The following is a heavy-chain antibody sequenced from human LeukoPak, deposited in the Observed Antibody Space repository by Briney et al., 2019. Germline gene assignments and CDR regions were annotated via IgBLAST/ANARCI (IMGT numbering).Heavy chain of an antibody. CDR1: GGSFSGYY. V-gene: IGHV4-34*01. CDR2: INHSGST. D-gene: IGHD2/OR15-2a*01. CDR3: ARAGGSMDSTYYFDY. J-gene: IGHJ4*02. Sequence: PSETLSLTCAVYGGSFSGYYWSWIRQPPGKGLECIGEINHSGSTNYNPSLKSRVTISVDTSKNQFSLKLSSVTAADTAVYYCARAGGSMDSTYYFDYWGQGTLVTVSS.